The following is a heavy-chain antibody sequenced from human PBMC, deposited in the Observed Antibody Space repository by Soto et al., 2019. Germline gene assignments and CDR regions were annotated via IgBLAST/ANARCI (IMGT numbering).Heavy chain of an antibody. CDR1: GDSFSSNSAA. J-gene: IGHJ6*02. Sequence: PSQTLSLTCAISGDSFSSNSAAWNWIRQSPSRGLEWLGRTYYRSKWYNDYAVSVKSRITINPDTSKNQFSLQLNSVTPEDTAVYYCARDRGITGTTTYYYGMDVWGQGTTVTVSS. V-gene: IGHV6-1*01. CDR3: ARDRGITGTTTYYYGMDV. D-gene: IGHD1-7*01. CDR2: TYYRSKWYN.